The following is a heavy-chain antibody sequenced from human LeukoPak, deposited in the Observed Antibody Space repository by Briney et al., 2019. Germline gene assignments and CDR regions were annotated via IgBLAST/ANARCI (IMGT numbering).Heavy chain of an antibody. CDR3: ARDRRYSSSSNAFDI. Sequence: VASVKVSCKASGYTFTGYYMHWVRQAPGQGLEWMGWINPNSGGTNYAQKFQGRVTMTRDTSISTAYMELSRLRSDDTAVYYCARDRRYSSSSNAFDIWGQGTMVTVSS. V-gene: IGHV1-2*02. CDR2: INPNSGGT. D-gene: IGHD6-6*01. J-gene: IGHJ3*02. CDR1: GYTFTGYY.